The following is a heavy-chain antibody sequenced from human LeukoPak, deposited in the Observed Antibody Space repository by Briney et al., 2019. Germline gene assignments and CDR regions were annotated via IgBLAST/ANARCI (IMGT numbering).Heavy chain of an antibody. CDR3: ARTSYYDGTRGDGFDP. J-gene: IGHJ5*02. V-gene: IGHV3-48*03. Sequence: GGSLRLSRAPSLLTFTSYEMNWVRQAPGEGLEWASYISDSGSTIYYADSVKGRFTIFRDNAKNSLYLQMNSLRAEDTAVYYCARTSYYDGTRGDGFDPWGQGTLVTVSS. CDR2: ISDSGSTI. D-gene: IGHD3-22*01. CDR1: LLTFTSYE.